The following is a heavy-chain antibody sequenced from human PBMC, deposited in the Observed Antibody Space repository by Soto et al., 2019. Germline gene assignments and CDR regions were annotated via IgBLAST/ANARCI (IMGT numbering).Heavy chain of an antibody. CDR3: VKPITVVSQLDY. J-gene: IGHJ4*02. Sequence: GALRLSCSASGFTFSSYAMHWVRQAPGKGLEYVSAISSNGGSTYYADSVKGRFTISRDNSKNTLYLQMSSLRAEDTAVYYCVKPITVVSQLDYWGQGTLVTVSS. V-gene: IGHV3-64D*06. CDR2: ISSNGGST. CDR1: GFTFSSYA. D-gene: IGHD2-15*01.